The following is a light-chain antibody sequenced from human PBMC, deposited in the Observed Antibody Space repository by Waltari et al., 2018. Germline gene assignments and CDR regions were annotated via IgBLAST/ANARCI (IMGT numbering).Light chain of an antibody. J-gene: IGKJ1*01. CDR2: GTS. Sequence: EIVLTQSPGTLSLTPGERVTLSCRASETIHNAYLAWYQQTPGQSPSLLVFGTSTRATDIPARFSGSGSATDFTLTISRLEPEDFALYHCHYSGPSMWTFGQGTRVEIK. CDR3: HYSGPSMWT. V-gene: IGKV3-20*01. CDR1: ETIHNAY.